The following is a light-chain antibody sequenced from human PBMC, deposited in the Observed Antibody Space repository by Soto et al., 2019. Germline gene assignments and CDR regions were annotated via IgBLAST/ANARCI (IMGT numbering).Light chain of an antibody. CDR3: QQYGSPGT. J-gene: IGKJ1*01. CDR2: GAS. Sequence: EIVMTQSPATQSVSPGERATLSCRASQSVSRNLAWYQQKPGQAPRLLIYGASTRATGIPDRFSGSGSGTDFTLTISRLEPEDFAVYYCQQYGSPGTFGQGTKVDI. V-gene: IGKV3-20*01. CDR1: QSVSRN.